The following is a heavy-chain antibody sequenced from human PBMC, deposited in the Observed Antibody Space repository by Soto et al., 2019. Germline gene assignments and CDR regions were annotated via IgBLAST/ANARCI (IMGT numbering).Heavy chain of an antibody. J-gene: IGHJ5*02. CDR2: IYYSGST. Sequence: SETLSLTCTVSGGSISSSSYYWGWIRQPPGKGLEWIGSIYYSGSTYYNPSLKSRVTISVDTSKNQFSLKLSSVTAADTAVYYCARHGLVTAEAEKRWFDPWGQGTLVTVSS. CDR3: ARHGLVTAEAEKRWFDP. D-gene: IGHD6-13*01. CDR1: GGSISSSSYY. V-gene: IGHV4-39*01.